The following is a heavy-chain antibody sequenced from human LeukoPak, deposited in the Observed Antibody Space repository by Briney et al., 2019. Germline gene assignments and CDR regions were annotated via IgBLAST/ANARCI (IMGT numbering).Heavy chain of an antibody. CDR1: GYTFTGYY. J-gene: IGHJ4*02. CDR2: INPNSGGT. Sequence: ASVKVSCKASGYTFTGYYMHWVRQAPGQGLEWMGWINPNSGGTNYAQKFQGRVTMTRDTSISTAYMELSRLRSDDTAVYYCARGSIVAVTAATPPDYWGQGTLVTVSS. D-gene: IGHD2-2*01. CDR3: ARGSIVAVTAATPPDY. V-gene: IGHV1-2*02.